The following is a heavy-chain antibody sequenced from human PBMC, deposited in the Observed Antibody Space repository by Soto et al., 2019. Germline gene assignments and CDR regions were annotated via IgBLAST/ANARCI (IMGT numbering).Heavy chain of an antibody. Sequence: QVQLVESGGDLVKPGGSLRLSCVASGFSFSDYSMTWMRQAPGGGLDFVAFISNTAITDYYADSVKGRFTISRDNARNSVYLQMDSLRAEYAAVYYCARDLLQMFSHKPYYYYLDVWGTVTTVTVSS. CDR1: GFSFSDYS. CDR3: ARDLLQMFSHKPYYYYLDV. J-gene: IGHJ6*03. CDR2: ISNTAITD. V-gene: IGHV3-11*01. D-gene: IGHD2-21*01.